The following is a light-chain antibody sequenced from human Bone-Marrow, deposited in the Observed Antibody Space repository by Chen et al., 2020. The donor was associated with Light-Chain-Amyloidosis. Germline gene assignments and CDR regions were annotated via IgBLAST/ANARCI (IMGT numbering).Light chain of an antibody. J-gene: IGLJ3*02. CDR3: LLSYSGARV. CDR2: ETS. CDR1: TGAVPSGHY. Sequence: QAVVTQEPSLTVSPGGTVTLTCGSSTGAVPSGHYPYWFHQKPGHAPRTLIYETSNRHSWTPARFSGSLVGGKAALTLSGAQPEDEADYYCLLSYSGARVFGGGTKLTVL. V-gene: IGLV7-46*01.